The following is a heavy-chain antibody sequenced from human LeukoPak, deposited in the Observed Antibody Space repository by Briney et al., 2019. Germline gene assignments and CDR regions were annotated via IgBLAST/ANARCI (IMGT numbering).Heavy chain of an antibody. CDR1: GDSMRGYY. CDR3: ARHLYYYDDIDL. V-gene: IGHV4-59*08. CDR2: VYYSGST. J-gene: IGHJ5*02. D-gene: IGHD3-22*01. Sequence: PSETLSVTCAVSGDSMRGYYWSWIRQPPGEALEWIGYVYYSGSTNYNPSLKSRVTMSVDTSKSQFSLMLTSVTAADTAVYYCARHLYYYDDIDLWDQGTLVTVSS.